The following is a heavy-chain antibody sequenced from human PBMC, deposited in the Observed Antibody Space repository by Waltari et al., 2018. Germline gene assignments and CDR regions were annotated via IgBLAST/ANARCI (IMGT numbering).Heavy chain of an antibody. CDR1: GFSSSNAW. CDR2: IKNKIDGGTI. Sequence: EVLLVEAGGSLVKPGGSLRLSCAGSGFSSSNAWMNWVRQAPGKGLEWVGRIKNKIDGGTIDYAAPLKGRFTISRDDSKNTLYLQMNSLKIEDTAMYYCTTRTWADGFDIWGQGTMVTVSS. D-gene: IGHD7-27*01. J-gene: IGHJ3*02. V-gene: IGHV3-15*02. CDR3: TTRTWADGFDI.